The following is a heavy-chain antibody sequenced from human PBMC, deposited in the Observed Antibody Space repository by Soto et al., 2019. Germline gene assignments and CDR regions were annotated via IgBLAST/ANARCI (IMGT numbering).Heavy chain of an antibody. CDR2: IDPSDSYT. CDR1: GYKFICYW. CDR3: VRHGNRHPFYFDF. V-gene: IGHV5-10-1*03. Sequence: EVQLVQSGGEVEKPGESLTISCKGSGYKFICYWISWVRQMTGKDLEWVGMIDPSDSYTSYSPSFEGHVTISVDKYINTAYPQWRSLQAPAPAKYYCVRHGNRHPFYFDFWGRGTQVPAAS. J-gene: IGHJ4*01.